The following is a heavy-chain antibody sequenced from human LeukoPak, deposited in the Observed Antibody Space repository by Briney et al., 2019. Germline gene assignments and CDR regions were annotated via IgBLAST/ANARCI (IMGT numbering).Heavy chain of an antibody. J-gene: IGHJ5*02. CDR2: INHSGST. CDR3: ARHVINRITMVRGVTKFDP. V-gene: IGHV4-34*01. Sequence: SETLSLTCAVYGGSFSGYYWSWIRQPPGKGLEWIGEINHSGSTNYNPSLKSRVTISVDTSKNQFSLKLSSVTAADTAVYYCARHVINRITMVRGVTKFDPWGQGTLVTVSS. CDR1: GGSFSGYY. D-gene: IGHD3-10*01.